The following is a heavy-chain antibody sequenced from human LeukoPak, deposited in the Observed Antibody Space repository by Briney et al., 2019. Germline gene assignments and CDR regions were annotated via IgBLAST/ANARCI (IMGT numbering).Heavy chain of an antibody. V-gene: IGHV4-30-4*01. D-gene: IGHD4-17*01. CDR1: GGSLSSGEYY. CDR3: ASQDYGDYPFDY. J-gene: IGHJ4*02. CDR2: IYYSGST. Sequence: SETLSLTCTVSGGSLSSGEYYWRWVRQPPGTGLEWIGYIYYSGSTYYNPSLKSRFTISADTTKNQFSLKLSSVTAADTAVYYCASQDYGDYPFDYGGQGTLVTVSA.